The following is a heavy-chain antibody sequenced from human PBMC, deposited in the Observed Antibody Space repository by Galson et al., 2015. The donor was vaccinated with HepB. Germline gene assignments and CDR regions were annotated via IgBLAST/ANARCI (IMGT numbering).Heavy chain of an antibody. J-gene: IGHJ1*01. Sequence: SLRLSCAACGFTFTSYGMSWVRQAPGKGLEWVAVISYDGKKTYYGDSVKGRFTISRDNSRNTVFLQMNTLRPEDTAHYYCARDGRYYGTDLGAHHWGQGTLVVVSS. CDR3: ARDGRYYGTDLGAHH. CDR1: GFTFTSYG. CDR2: ISYDGKKT. V-gene: IGHV3-30*03. D-gene: IGHD3-10*01.